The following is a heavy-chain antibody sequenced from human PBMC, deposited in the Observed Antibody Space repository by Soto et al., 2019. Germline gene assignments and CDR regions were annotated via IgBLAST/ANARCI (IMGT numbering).Heavy chain of an antibody. CDR3: ARSCSGGSCDSRPYGMDV. CDR1: GGTFSSYA. Sequence: QVQLVQSGAEVKKPGSSVKVSCKASGGTFSSYAISCVRQAPGQGLEWMGGIIPIFGTANSAQKCQGRVTITADESTSTAYMELSSLRSEDTAVYYCARSCSGGSCDSRPYGMDVWGQGTTVSVSS. J-gene: IGHJ6*02. D-gene: IGHD2-15*01. V-gene: IGHV1-69*12. CDR2: IIPIFGTA.